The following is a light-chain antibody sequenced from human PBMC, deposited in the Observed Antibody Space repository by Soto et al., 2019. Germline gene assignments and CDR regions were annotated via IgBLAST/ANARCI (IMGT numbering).Light chain of an antibody. J-gene: IGKJ1*01. V-gene: IGKV3-15*01. CDR3: QQYNNGPRT. Sequence: EIVMTQSPATLSVSPGEEGTLSFRAKQTSCSNLAWYRQKPGQAPRLLIYRASTRATGIPARFCGSGSGTEFTLTISSLQSEDFAVYYCQQYNNGPRTFGQGTKVEIK. CDR2: RAS. CDR1: QTSCSN.